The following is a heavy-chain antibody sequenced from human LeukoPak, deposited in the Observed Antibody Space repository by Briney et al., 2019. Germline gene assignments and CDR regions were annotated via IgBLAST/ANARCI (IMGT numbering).Heavy chain of an antibody. D-gene: IGHD6-19*01. CDR1: GASITSSRDY. CDR3: ASLGTSGWYFGS. V-gene: IGHV4-39*01. CDR2: LYYTGST. J-gene: IGHJ4*02. Sequence: SETLSLTCTVSGASITSSRDYCGWLRQPPGKGLEWIANLYYTGSTNYNPSLKTRLTISVDTSKNQFSLNLSSVTAADAAVYYCASLGTSGWYFGSWGQGTLVTVSS.